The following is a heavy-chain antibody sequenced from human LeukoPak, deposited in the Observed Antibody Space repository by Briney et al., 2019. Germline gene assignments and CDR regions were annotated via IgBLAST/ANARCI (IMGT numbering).Heavy chain of an antibody. V-gene: IGHV4-61*02. CDR1: GGSISSGSYY. CDR2: IYTSGST. D-gene: IGHD3-9*01. CDR3: ATSGGYFDPFDY. J-gene: IGHJ4*02. Sequence: SGTLSLTCTVSGGSISSGSYYWSWIRQPAGKGLEWIGRIYTSGSTNYNPSLKSRVTISLDTSKNHFSLKLNSVSAADTAAYYCATSGGYFDPFDYWGQGTLVTVSS.